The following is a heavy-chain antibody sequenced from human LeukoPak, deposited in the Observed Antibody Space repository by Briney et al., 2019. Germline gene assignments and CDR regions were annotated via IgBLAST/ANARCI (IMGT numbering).Heavy chain of an antibody. CDR3: ASLGYCSSTSCYLFDY. V-gene: IGHV1-69*06. J-gene: IGHJ4*02. CDR1: GGTFSSYA. Sequence: ASVKVSCKASGGTFSSYAISWMRQAPGQGLEWMGRIIPIFGTANYAQKFQGRVTITADKSTSTAYMELSSLRSEDTAVYYCASLGYCSSTSCYLFDYWGQGTLVTVSS. CDR2: IIPIFGTA. D-gene: IGHD2-2*01.